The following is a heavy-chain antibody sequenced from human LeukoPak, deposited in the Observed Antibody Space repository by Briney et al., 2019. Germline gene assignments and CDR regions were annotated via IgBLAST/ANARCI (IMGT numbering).Heavy chain of an antibody. V-gene: IGHV3-74*03. J-gene: IGHJ6*03. CDR3: VRGSLASGVVVYYYYYLDV. CDR2: VNTDGSST. Sequence: GGSLRLSCAASGFIFSREWMHWVRQAPGRGLVWVSRVNTDGSSTVYADSVKVRFTISRDNAKNSLYLQMNSLRAEDTAVYYCVRGSLASGVVVYYYYYLDVWGKGTTVTVSS. CDR1: GFIFSREW. D-gene: IGHD3-3*01.